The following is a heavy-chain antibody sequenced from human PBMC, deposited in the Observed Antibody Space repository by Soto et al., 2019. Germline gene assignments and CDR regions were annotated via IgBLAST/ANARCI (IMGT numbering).Heavy chain of an antibody. V-gene: IGHV4-30-4*01. J-gene: IGHJ4*02. D-gene: IGHD3-10*01. CDR3: AFRQFDHRYFDY. CDR1: GGSISSGDYY. CDR2: IHYSGRT. Sequence: QVQLQESGPGLVKPSQTLSLTCTVSGGSISSGDYYWSWIRQPPGKGLEGIGYIHYSGRTYYNPSLKSRITISVDTSKNQFSLKLSSVTAADTAVYSSAFRQFDHRYFDYWGQGTLVTVSS.